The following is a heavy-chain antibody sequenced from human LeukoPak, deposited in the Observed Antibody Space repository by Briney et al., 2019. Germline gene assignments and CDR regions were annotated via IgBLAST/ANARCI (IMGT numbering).Heavy chain of an antibody. CDR1: GFTFDDYA. V-gene: IGHV3-43*02. CDR2: ISGDGTIT. J-gene: IGHJ4*02. D-gene: IGHD6-13*01. Sequence: GGSLRLSCAASGFTFDDYAMHWVRQAPGKSLEWVSLISGDGTITYYADSVKGRFTISRDNSKNSLFLQMNRLRTEDTAFYYCAKGHTSTWGIDYWGQGTLVTVSS. CDR3: AKGHTSTWGIDY.